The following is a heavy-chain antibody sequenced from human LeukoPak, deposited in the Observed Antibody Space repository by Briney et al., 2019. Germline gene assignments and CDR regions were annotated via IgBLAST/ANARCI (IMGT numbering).Heavy chain of an antibody. J-gene: IGHJ4*02. CDR3: AREPPTPHYYDSSGYGAGDY. D-gene: IGHD3-22*01. Sequence: GASVKVSCKASGYTFTSYYMHWVRQAPGQGLEWMGIINPSGGSTSYAQKFQGRVTMTRDTSTSTVYMELSSLRSEDTAVYYCAREPPTPHYYDSSGYGAGDYWGQGTLVTVSS. CDR1: GYTFTSYY. CDR2: INPSGGST. V-gene: IGHV1-46*01.